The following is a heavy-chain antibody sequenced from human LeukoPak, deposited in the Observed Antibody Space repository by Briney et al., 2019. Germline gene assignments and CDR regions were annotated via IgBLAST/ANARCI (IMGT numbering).Heavy chain of an antibody. Sequence: PGGSLRLSCAASGFTFSSYEMNWVRQAPGRGLEWVSYISGSGVTMYYADSVKGRFTISRDDAKNSLYLQMNSLRAEDTAVYYCARALPSSWYYFDYWGQGTLVTVSS. CDR1: GFTFSSYE. D-gene: IGHD6-13*01. J-gene: IGHJ4*02. CDR3: ARALPSSWYYFDY. CDR2: ISGSGVTM. V-gene: IGHV3-48*03.